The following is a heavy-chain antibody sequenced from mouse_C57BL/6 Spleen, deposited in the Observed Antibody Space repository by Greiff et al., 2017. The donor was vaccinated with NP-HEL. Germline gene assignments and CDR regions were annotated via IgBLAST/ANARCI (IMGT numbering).Heavy chain of an antibody. CDR1: GFNIKDDY. D-gene: IGHD1-1*01. J-gene: IGHJ2*01. V-gene: IGHV14-4*01. Sequence: EVQLQQSGAELVRPGASVKLSCTASGFNIKDDYMHWVKQRPEQGLEWIGWIDPENGDTEYASKFKGKSTLTVDKSSSTAYMQLSSLTSEDSAVYYCAREGLLRYFDYWGQGTTLTVSS. CDR3: AREGLLRYFDY. CDR2: IDPENGDT.